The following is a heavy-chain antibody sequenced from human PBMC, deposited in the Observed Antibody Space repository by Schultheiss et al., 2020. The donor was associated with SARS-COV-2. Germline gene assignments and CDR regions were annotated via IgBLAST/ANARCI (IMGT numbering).Heavy chain of an antibody. V-gene: IGHV4-38-2*01. CDR3: ARQYQILSSYYYYGMDV. CDR1: GYSISSGYY. D-gene: IGHD2-2*01. Sequence: SETLSLTCAVSGYSISSGYYWGWIRQPPGKGLEWIGSIYHSGSTYYNPSLKSRVTISVDTSKNQFSLKLSSVTAADTAVYYCARQYQILSSYYYYGMDVWGQGTTVTVSS. CDR2: IYHSGST. J-gene: IGHJ6*02.